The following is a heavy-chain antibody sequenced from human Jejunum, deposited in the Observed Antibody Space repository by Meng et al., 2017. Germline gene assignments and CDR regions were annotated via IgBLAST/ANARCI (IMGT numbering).Heavy chain of an antibody. CDR1: GFTFSNYG. CDR2: ISDSGTVT. D-gene: IGHD5/OR15-5a*01. V-gene: IGHV3-23*01. J-gene: IGHJ4*02. CDR3: AKRLSTSASYYFDS. Sequence: GEFLKISCAASGFTFSNYGMSCVRQVPGKGLEWVERISDSGTVTDYADSVKGRCTISRDNSANRLYMELNNLRAEDTAVYYCAKRLSTSASYYFDSWGQGTLVTVSS.